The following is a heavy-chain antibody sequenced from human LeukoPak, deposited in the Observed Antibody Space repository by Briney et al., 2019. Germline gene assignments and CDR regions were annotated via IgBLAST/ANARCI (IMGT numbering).Heavy chain of an antibody. D-gene: IGHD6-6*01. CDR1: GESFSVYY. Sequence: PSETLSLTCTVYGESFSVYYWSWIRQPPGKGLEWIGEINHSGSAHYNPSLKSQVTISLDTSKNQISLKLSSVTAAATAVHCSASSERCSPSRPLYYCGQGTLVTVSS. V-gene: IGHV4-34*01. J-gene: IGHJ4*02. CDR2: INHSGSA. CDR3: ASSERCSPSRPLYY.